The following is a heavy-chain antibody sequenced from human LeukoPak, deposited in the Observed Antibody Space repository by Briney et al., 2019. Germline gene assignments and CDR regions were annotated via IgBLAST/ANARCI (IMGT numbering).Heavy chain of an antibody. CDR3: AKDGHHDSSGRGGGFDI. D-gene: IGHD3-22*01. J-gene: IGHJ3*02. CDR2: VSGSGEIT. Sequence: GGSLRLSCAASGFSYRFYDMSWVRQAPGKGLEWVAGVSGSGEITFYAVSVKGRFTISRDNSKNTLDLRMNSLRAEDTAVYYCAKDGHHDSSGRGGGFDIWGQGTMVIVSS. V-gene: IGHV3-23*01. CDR1: GFSYRFYD.